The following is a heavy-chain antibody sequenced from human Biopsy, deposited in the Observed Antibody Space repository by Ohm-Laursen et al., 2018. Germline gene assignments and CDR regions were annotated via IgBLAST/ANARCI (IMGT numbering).Heavy chain of an antibody. CDR1: GGSISSFY. CDR3: ARRGSGGRSFDH. J-gene: IGHJ4*02. D-gene: IGHD2-15*01. CDR2: ISDSGST. V-gene: IGHV4-59*08. Sequence: GTLSLTCTVSGGSISSFYWTWIRQPPGKGPEWIGDISDSGSTNYKPSLKSRVIISVDTSKNQSSLNLSSVTAADTAVYYCARRGSGGRSFDHWGQGTLVTVSS.